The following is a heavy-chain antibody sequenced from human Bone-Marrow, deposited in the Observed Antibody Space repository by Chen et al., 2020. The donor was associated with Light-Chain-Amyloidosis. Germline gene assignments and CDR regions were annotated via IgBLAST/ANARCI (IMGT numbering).Heavy chain of an antibody. CDR2: SNNRSCTI. J-gene: IGHJ6*03. CDR3: AGSWRELLVSPYYYMDV. V-gene: IGHV3-48*02. CDR1: GFTFSSDS. D-gene: IGHD1-26*01. Sequence: EVQLVESGGGLVQPGGSLRLSCAASGFTFSSDSMTWVRQAPGEGLEWVSYSNNRSCTIYYAYSVKSRFTISRDNAKNSLYLQMYSLRDEDTAVYYCAGSWRELLVSPYYYMDVWGKGTTVTVSS.